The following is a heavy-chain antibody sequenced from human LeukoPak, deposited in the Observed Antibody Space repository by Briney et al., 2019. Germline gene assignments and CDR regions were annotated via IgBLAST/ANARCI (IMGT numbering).Heavy chain of an antibody. CDR2: IYYSGST. CDR1: GGSISSGDYY. J-gene: IGHJ3*02. Sequence: NPSQTLSLTCTVSGGSISSGDYYWSWVRQPPGKGLGWIGYIYYSGSTYYNPSLKSRVTISVDTSKNQFSLKLSSVTAADTAVYYCARVRRLYDYVWGSYLGDAFDIWGQGTMVTVSS. D-gene: IGHD3-16*01. V-gene: IGHV4-30-4*01. CDR3: ARVRRLYDYVWGSYLGDAFDI.